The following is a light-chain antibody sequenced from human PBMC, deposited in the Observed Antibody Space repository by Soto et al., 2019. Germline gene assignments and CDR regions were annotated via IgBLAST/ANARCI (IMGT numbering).Light chain of an antibody. V-gene: IGLV1-40*01. CDR3: QSYYSSLSGFWV. CDR2: GND. CDR1: SSNIGAGYD. J-gene: IGLJ3*02. Sequence: QSVLTQPPSVSGAPGQRVTISCTGSSSNIGAGYDVHWYQQFSGTSPKLLIYGNDNRPSGVPDRFSGSKSGTSASLAITGLLAEDEADYYCQSYYSSLSGFWVFGGGTKVTVL.